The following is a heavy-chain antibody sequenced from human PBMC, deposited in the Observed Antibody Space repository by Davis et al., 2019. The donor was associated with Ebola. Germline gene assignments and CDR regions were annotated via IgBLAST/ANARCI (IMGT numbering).Heavy chain of an antibody. CDR3: ARGCLSSRWYNYNGMDV. V-gene: IGHV1-3*01. Sequence: AASVKVSCKASGYTFTSYAMHWVRQAPGQRLEWMGWVNAGNGNTKYSQKFQGRVTITRDTSASTAYMEMSSLRSEDTAVYYCARGCLSSRWYNYNGMDVWGKGTTVTVSS. J-gene: IGHJ6*04. CDR2: VNAGNGNT. CDR1: GYTFTSYA. D-gene: IGHD6-13*01.